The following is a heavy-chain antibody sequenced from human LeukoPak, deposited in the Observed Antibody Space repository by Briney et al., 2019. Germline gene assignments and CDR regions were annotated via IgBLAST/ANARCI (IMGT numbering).Heavy chain of an antibody. Sequence: GGSLRLSCAASGFTFSSYSMNWVRQAPGKGLEWVSSLSSSSDYIYHADSVKGRFTISRDNAKNSLFLQMDSLRAEDTAVYFCAKSTRTVMAMMDVWGKGTTVTVSS. CDR3: AKSTRTVMAMMDV. CDR2: LSSSSDYI. J-gene: IGHJ6*04. D-gene: IGHD5-18*01. CDR1: GFTFSSYS. V-gene: IGHV3-21*01.